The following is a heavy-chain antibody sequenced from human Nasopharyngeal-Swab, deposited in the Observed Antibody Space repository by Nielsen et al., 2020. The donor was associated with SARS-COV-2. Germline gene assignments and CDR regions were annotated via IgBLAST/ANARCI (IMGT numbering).Heavy chain of an antibody. D-gene: IGHD3-9*01. Sequence: ASVKVSCKASGYTFTSYAMNWVRQAPGQGLEWMGWINTNTGNPTYAQGFTGRFVFSLDTSVSTAYLQIRSLKAEDTAVYYCARDLRSFDWTNYYYGMDVWGQGTTVTVSS. CDR2: INTNTGNP. CDR3: ARDLRSFDWTNYYYGMDV. CDR1: GYTFTSYA. J-gene: IGHJ6*02. V-gene: IGHV7-4-1*02.